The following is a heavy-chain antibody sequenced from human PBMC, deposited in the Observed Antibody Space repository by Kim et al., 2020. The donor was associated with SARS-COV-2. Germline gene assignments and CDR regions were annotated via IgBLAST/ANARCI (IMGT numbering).Heavy chain of an antibody. V-gene: IGHV4-39*07. J-gene: IGHJ4*02. Sequence: SETLSLTCTVSGGSISSSSYYWGWIRQPPGKGLEWIGSIYYSGSTYYNPSLKSRVTISVDTSKNQFSLKLSSVTAADTAVYYCARGEQQLVCDYWGQGTLVTVSS. CDR2: IYYSGST. D-gene: IGHD6-13*01. CDR1: GGSISSSSYY. CDR3: ARGEQQLVCDY.